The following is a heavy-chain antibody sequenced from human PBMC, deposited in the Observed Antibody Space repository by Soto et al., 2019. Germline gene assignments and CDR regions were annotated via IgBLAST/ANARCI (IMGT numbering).Heavy chain of an antibody. CDR1: NGSIRSRNW. J-gene: IGHJ4*02. Sequence: QLQESGPGLLKPSGTLSLTCAVSNGSIRSRNWWSWVRQPPGMGLEWIGEINHSGSSNYNPSLEKRVTMSLDKTKNHLSLTLTSVSAADTAMYYCVSPPHSFSWHQWGQGTLVTVSS. V-gene: IGHV4-4*02. CDR3: VSPPHSFSWHQ. D-gene: IGHD6-13*01. CDR2: INHSGSS.